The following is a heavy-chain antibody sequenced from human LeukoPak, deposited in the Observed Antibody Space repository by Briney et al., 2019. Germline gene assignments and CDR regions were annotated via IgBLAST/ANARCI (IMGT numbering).Heavy chain of an antibody. CDR2: LYRDGTA. V-gene: IGHV3-53*01. CDR1: GFAVSSKY. J-gene: IGHJ5*02. D-gene: IGHD1-14*01. CDR3: ATQVDLKTTGP. Sequence: GGSLRLSCAASGFAVSSKYMSWVRQAPGKGLDWVSALYRDGTAYYADSVKGRFTISRDTSENTLYLHMDSLRAEDTAVYYCATQVDLKTTGPWGQGTLVTVSS.